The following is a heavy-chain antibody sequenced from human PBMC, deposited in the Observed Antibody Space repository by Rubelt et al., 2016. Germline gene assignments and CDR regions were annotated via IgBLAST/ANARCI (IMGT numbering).Heavy chain of an antibody. D-gene: IGHD4-23*01. V-gene: IGHV4-4*08. Sequence: QVQLQESGPGLVKPSETLSLTCTVSGGSISSYYWSWIRQPPGKGLEWIGSISRSGSAYYNPSLKSRVTISVDTSENQFSRRLISVTAADTAVYYCARDVRWSWHFDLWGRGTLVTVSS. CDR1: GGSISSYY. J-gene: IGHJ2*01. CDR2: ISRSGSA. CDR3: ARDVRWSWHFDL.